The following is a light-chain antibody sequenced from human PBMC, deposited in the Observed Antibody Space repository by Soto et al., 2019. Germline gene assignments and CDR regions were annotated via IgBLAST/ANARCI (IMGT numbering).Light chain of an antibody. CDR2: LNSDGSH. Sequence: QLVLTQSPSASASLGASVKLTCTLSSGHSSYAIAWHQQQPEKGPRYLMKLNSDGSHSKGDGIPDRFSGSSSGAERYLTISSLQSEDEADYYCQPWGTGPWVFGGGTKLTVL. CDR3: QPWGTGPWV. CDR1: SGHSSYA. J-gene: IGLJ3*02. V-gene: IGLV4-69*01.